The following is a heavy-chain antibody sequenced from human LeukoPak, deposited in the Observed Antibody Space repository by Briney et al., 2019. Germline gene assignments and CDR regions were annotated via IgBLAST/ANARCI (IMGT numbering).Heavy chain of an antibody. D-gene: IGHD6-19*01. CDR3: AKGGYSSGWYGDH. Sequence: GGSLRLSCAASGFTFDDYGMHWVRQAPGKGLEWVSGISWNSGTVVYADSVRGRFTISRDNAKNSVYPQMNSLKAEDTALYYCAKGGYSSGWYGDHWGQGTLVTVSS. V-gene: IGHV3-9*01. CDR2: ISWNSGTV. J-gene: IGHJ4*02. CDR1: GFTFDDYG.